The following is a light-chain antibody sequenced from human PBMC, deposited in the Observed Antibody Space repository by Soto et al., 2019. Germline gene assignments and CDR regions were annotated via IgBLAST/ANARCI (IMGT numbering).Light chain of an antibody. J-gene: IGLJ1*01. CDR3: SSDTRSSHLYV. V-gene: IGLV2-14*01. CDR1: SSDVGDNNY. Sequence: QSALTQPASVSGSPGQSITISCTGTSSDVGDNNYVSWYQQHPGKAPKLMIYDVTHRPSGISNRFCGSKSGNTASLTISGLQAEDEADYCFSSDTRSSHLYVFGTGTKVTVL. CDR2: DVT.